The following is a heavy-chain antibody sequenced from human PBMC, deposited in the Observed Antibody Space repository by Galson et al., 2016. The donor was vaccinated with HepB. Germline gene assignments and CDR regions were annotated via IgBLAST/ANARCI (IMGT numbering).Heavy chain of an antibody. J-gene: IGHJ4*02. D-gene: IGHD2-21*01. V-gene: IGHV3-30*18. CDR2: ISYDGSNR. CDR1: GFIFSSYG. Sequence: SLRLSCAASGFIFSSYGMHWVRQAPGKGLEWVAVISYDGSNRYYADSVKGRFTISRDNSKNTLYLQMNNLRPEDTAVYYCAKEATYGMAYSFDYWGQGSLVTVSS. CDR3: AKEATYGMAYSFDY.